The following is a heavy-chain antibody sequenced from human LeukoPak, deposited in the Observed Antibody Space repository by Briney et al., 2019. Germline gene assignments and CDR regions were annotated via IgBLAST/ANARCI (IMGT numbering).Heavy chain of an antibody. CDR1: GGSFSGYY. J-gene: IGHJ3*02. CDR2: INHSGST. CDR3: ARPLRGYSYGLTLGAFDI. V-gene: IGHV4-34*01. Sequence: PSETLSLTCAVYGGSFSGYYWSWIRQPPGKGLEWIGEINHSGSTNYNPSLKSRVTISVDTSKNQFSLKLSSVTAADTAVYYCARPLRGYSYGLTLGAFDIWGQGTMVTVSS. D-gene: IGHD5-18*01.